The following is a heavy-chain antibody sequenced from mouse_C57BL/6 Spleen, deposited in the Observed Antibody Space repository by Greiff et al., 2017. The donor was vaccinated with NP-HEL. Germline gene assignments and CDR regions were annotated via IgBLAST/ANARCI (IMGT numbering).Heavy chain of an antibody. J-gene: IGHJ2*01. CDR2: IYPGDGDT. Sequence: QVQLQQSGPELVKPGASVKISCKASGYAFSSSWMNWVKQRPGKGLEWIGRIYPGDGDTNYNGKFKGKATLTADKSSSTAYMQLSSLTSEDSAVYFCARYTAQAFLYFDYWGQGTTLTVSS. CDR3: ARYTAQAFLYFDY. CDR1: GYAFSSSW. V-gene: IGHV1-82*01. D-gene: IGHD3-2*02.